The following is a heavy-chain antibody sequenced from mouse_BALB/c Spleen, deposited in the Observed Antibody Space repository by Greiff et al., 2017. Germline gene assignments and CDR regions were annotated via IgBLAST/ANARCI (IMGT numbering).Heavy chain of an antibody. Sequence: VQLQEPGAELAKPGASVKMSCKASGYTFTSYWMHWVKQTPGQGLEWIAYINPSTGYTEYNQKFKDKATLTAGKSSSTAYMKLSSLTSEDAAVYYCAGPCYGEFAYWGQWTLVTVSA. CDR1: GYTFTSYW. D-gene: IGHD1-1*01. CDR3: AGPCYGEFAY. V-gene: IGHV1-7*01. J-gene: IGHJ3*01. CDR2: INPSTGYT.